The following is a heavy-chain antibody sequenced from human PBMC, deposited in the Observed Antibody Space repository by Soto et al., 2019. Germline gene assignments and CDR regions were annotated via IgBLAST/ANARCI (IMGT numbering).Heavy chain of an antibody. CDR3: ARSRSKLPNYYYYMDV. J-gene: IGHJ6*03. CDR2: ISAYNGNT. V-gene: IGHV1-18*01. CDR1: GYTFTSYG. Sequence: ASVKVSCKASGYTFTSYGISWVRQAPGQGLEWMGWISAYNGNTKYSQKFQGRVTITRDTSASTANMELSSLRSEDTAVYYCARSRSKLPNYYYYMDVWGKGTTVTVSS. D-gene: IGHD2-2*01.